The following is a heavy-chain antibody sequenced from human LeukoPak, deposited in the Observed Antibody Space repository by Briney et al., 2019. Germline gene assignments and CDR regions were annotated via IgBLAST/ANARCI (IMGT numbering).Heavy chain of an antibody. Sequence: GGSLRLSCAASGFTFDDYGMSWVRQAPGKGLEWVSGINWNGGSTAYADSVKGRFTISRDNAKNSLYLQMNSLRAEDTALYYCASGSGSGYYYFVYWGQGTLVTVSS. CDR2: INWNGGST. D-gene: IGHD3-22*01. CDR3: ASGSGSGYYYFVY. J-gene: IGHJ4*02. V-gene: IGHV3-20*04. CDR1: GFTFDDYG.